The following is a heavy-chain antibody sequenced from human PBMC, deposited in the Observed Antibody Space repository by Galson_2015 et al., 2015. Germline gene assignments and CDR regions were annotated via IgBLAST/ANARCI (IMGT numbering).Heavy chain of an antibody. CDR3: ARVVDRAMVNPFDY. CDR2: ISSTSNYI. CDR1: GFTFSSYS. V-gene: IGHV3-21*01. D-gene: IGHD5-18*01. Sequence: SLRLSCAASGFTFSSYSMNWVRQAPGKGLEWVSSISSTSNYIYYADSLKGRFTISRDNARKSLSLQMNGLRAEDTAVYYCARVVDRAMVNPFDYWGQGTLVTVSS. J-gene: IGHJ4*02.